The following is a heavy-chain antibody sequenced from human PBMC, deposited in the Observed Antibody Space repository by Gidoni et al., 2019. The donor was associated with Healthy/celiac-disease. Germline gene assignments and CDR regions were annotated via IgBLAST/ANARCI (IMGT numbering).Heavy chain of an antibody. Sequence: QVQLQQWGAGLLKPSETLSLTCAVYGGSFSGYYWSWIRQPPGKGLEWIGEINHSGSTNYNPSLKSRVTISVDTSKNQFSLKLSSVTAADTAVYYCARGLFRRNWFDPWGQGTLVTVSS. V-gene: IGHV4-34*01. D-gene: IGHD3-10*02. CDR1: GGSFSGYY. CDR2: INHSGST. CDR3: ARGLFRRNWFDP. J-gene: IGHJ5*02.